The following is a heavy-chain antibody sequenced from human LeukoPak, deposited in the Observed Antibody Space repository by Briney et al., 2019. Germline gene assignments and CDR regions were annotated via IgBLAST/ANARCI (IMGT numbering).Heavy chain of an antibody. CDR1: GFSFSDYW. V-gene: IGHV3-7*01. CDR3: ARGYWNFGL. J-gene: IGHJ2*01. Sequence: GGPLRLSCVASGFSFSDYWMTWVRQAPGKGLEWVANIKQDGSEKNYVDSVKGRFTSSRDNAKNSLYLQMNRLRAEDTAAYYCARGYWNFGLWGRGTQVTVSS. CDR2: IKQDGSEK.